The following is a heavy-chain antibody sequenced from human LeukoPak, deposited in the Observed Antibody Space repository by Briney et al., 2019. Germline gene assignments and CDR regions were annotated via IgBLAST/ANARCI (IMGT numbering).Heavy chain of an antibody. V-gene: IGHV4-39*07. CDR1: GVSISSSNSY. J-gene: IGHJ4*02. D-gene: IGHD2-15*01. Sequence: SETLSLTCTVSGVSISSSNSYWGWIRQPPGEGLEWIGSIYYSGHTYYNPSLKSRVTISVDTSNNQFSLKLSSVTAADTAIYYCASEYCSGDSCEGGHFDYWGQGTLVTVSS. CDR3: ASEYCSGDSCEGGHFDY. CDR2: IYYSGHT.